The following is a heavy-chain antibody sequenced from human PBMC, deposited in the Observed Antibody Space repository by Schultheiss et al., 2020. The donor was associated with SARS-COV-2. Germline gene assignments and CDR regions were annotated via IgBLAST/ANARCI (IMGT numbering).Heavy chain of an antibody. CDR3: AREYGDYGGNFDY. Sequence: SETLSLTCTVSGGSISSYYWSWIRQHPGKGLEWIGYIYYSGSTYYNPSLKSRVTISVDTSKNQFSLKLSSVTAADTAVYYCAREYGDYGGNFDYWGQGTLVTVSS. D-gene: IGHD4-17*01. V-gene: IGHV4-59*12. CDR1: GGSISSYY. CDR2: IYYSGST. J-gene: IGHJ4*02.